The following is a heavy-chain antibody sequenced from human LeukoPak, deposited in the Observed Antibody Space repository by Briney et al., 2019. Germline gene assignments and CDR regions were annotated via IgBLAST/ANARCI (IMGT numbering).Heavy chain of an antibody. CDR1: GFTFDDYA. CDR2: ISWNSSSI. V-gene: IGHV3-9*01. D-gene: IGHD1-26*01. Sequence: GGSLRLSCAASGFTFDDYAMHWVRQAPGKGLEWVSGISWNSSSIGYADSVKGRFTISRDNAKNSLYLQMNSLRAEDTALYYCAKMSGSYHGYFDYWGQGTLVTVSS. CDR3: AKMSGSYHGYFDY. J-gene: IGHJ4*02.